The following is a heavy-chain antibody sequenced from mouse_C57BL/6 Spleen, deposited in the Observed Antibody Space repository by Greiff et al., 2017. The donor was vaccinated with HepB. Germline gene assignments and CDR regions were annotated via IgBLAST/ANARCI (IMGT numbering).Heavy chain of an antibody. D-gene: IGHD1-1*01. CDR3: ARFYYGSSYAMDY. CDR2: IDPSDSYT. V-gene: IGHV1-69*01. J-gene: IGHJ4*01. CDR1: GYTFTSYW. Sequence: QVQLQQPGAELVMPGASVKLSCKASGYTFTSYWMHWVKQRPGQGLEWIGEIDPSDSYTNYNQKFKGKATLTVDTSSSTAYMQLSSLTSEDSAVYYCARFYYGSSYAMDYWGQGTSVTVSS.